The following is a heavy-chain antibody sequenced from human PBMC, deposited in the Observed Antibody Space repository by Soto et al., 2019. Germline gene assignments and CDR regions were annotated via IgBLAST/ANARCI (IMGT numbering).Heavy chain of an antibody. D-gene: IGHD1-1*01. Sequence: QVHLVQSGAEVKKPGDSVKVSCKCSGYTFTSYGITWVRQAPGQGLEWMGWISAHNGNTDYAQKLQGRVTVTRDTSTSTAYMELRSLRSDDTAVYYCARGRYGDYWGQGALVTVSS. V-gene: IGHV1-18*01. CDR3: ARGRYGDY. J-gene: IGHJ4*02. CDR2: ISAHNGNT. CDR1: GYTFTSYG.